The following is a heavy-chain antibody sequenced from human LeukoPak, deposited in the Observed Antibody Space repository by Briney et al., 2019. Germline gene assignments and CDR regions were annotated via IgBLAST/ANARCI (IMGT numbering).Heavy chain of an antibody. V-gene: IGHV4-38-2*02. CDR2: IYHSGST. Sequence: SETLSLTCAVSGYSISSGYYWGWIRQPPGKGLEWIGSIYHSGSTYYNPSLKSRVTISVDTSKNQFSLKLSSVTAADTAVYYCAREPGWGRGVIKGEGFDIWGQGTMVTVSS. CDR3: AREPGWGRGVIKGEGFDI. CDR1: GYSISSGYY. D-gene: IGHD3-10*01. J-gene: IGHJ3*02.